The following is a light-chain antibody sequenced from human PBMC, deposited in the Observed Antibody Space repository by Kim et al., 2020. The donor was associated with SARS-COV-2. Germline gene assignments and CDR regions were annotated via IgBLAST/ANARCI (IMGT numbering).Light chain of an antibody. CDR2: WAS. Sequence: RATINCKSSQSVLYSSNNKNYLAWYQQKPGQPPKLLIYWASTRESGVPDRFSGSGSGTDFTLTISSLQAEDVAVYYCQQYFSTPPSLGQGTKLEIK. J-gene: IGKJ2*03. CDR3: QQYFSTPPS. V-gene: IGKV4-1*01. CDR1: QSVLYSSNNKNY.